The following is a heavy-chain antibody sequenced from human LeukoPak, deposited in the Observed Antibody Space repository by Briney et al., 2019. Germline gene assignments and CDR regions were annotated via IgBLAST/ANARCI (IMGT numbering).Heavy chain of an antibody. D-gene: IGHD3-3*01. Sequence: GGSLRLSCAASGFTFTGHNMNWVRQAPGKGLEWVAVISYDGSNKYYADSVKGRFTISRDNAKNSLYLQMNSLRAEDTAVYYCARGYDFWSGYPNWFDPWGQGTLVTVSS. J-gene: IGHJ5*02. CDR1: GFTFTGHN. CDR2: ISYDGSNK. CDR3: ARGYDFWSGYPNWFDP. V-gene: IGHV3-30-3*01.